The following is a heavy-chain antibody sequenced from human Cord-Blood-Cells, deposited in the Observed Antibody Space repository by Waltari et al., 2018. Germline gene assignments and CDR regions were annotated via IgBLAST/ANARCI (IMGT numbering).Heavy chain of an antibody. Sequence: QVTVVQTGAEAKNPCAPVKVSCTASGYTVTAYSVHWVRQAPGQGLAWMGWINPNSGGTNYAQKFQGWVTMTRDTSISTAYMELSRLRSDDTAVYYCASSFLGDAFDIWGQGTMVTVSS. D-gene: IGHD3-10*01. CDR3: ASSFLGDAFDI. V-gene: IGHV1-2*04. CDR1: GYTVTAYS. CDR2: INPNSGGT. J-gene: IGHJ3*02.